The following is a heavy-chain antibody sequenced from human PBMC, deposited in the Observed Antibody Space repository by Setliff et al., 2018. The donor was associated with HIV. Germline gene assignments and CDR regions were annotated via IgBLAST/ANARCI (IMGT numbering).Heavy chain of an antibody. CDR3: ARHRHTAAGTLDAFDI. V-gene: IGHV5-51*01. CDR1: GYRFTSYW. Sequence: LKISCQGSGYRFTSYWISWVRQMPGKGLEWMGIIHPVDSDTRYSPSFQGQVTISADKSISTAYLQWSTLKASDTAIYYCARHRHTAAGTLDAFDIWGQGTVVTVSS. J-gene: IGHJ3*02. D-gene: IGHD6-13*01. CDR2: IHPVDSDT.